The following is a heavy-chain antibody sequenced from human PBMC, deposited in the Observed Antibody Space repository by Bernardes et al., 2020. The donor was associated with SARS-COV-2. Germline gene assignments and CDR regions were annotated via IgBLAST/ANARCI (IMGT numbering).Heavy chain of an antibody. Sequence: GESLKISCQGSGYTFTNYWIGWVRQMPGKGLEWMGIIYPGDSDIRYSPSFQGQVTISADKSISTAYLQWSSLKASDTAMYYCARARTPAFDFWGQGTLVTVSS. J-gene: IGHJ4*02. CDR1: GYTFTNYW. CDR3: ARARTPAFDF. CDR2: IYPGDSDI. V-gene: IGHV5-51*01.